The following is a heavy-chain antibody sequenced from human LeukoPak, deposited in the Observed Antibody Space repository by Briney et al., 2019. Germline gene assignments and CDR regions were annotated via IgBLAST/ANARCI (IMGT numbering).Heavy chain of an antibody. CDR2: IKRDGSEK. CDR3: ARDLRGWYGDY. D-gene: IGHD6-19*01. V-gene: IGHV3-7*01. Sequence: GGSLRLSCAASGFTFSCYWMSWVRQAPGKGLEWVANIKRDGSEKYYVDSVKGRFTISRDNAKNSLYLQMNSLRAEDTAVYYCARDLRGWYGDYWGQGTLVTVSS. CDR1: GFTFSCYW. J-gene: IGHJ4*02.